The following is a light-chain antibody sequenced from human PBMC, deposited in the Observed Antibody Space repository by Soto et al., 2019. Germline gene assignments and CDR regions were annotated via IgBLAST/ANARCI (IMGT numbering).Light chain of an antibody. CDR3: QQYFLRWT. CDR1: QSVSSN. V-gene: IGKV3-15*01. CDR2: GAS. J-gene: IGKJ1*01. Sequence: KKSPPALTLFIRGRASLSCSASQSVSSNWSRHQQQPGQAPSLLIAGASTRATGIRVRFSGSGSGTEFTITSIRQQDDDVAVYYPQQYFLRWTFGEGTKVDIK.